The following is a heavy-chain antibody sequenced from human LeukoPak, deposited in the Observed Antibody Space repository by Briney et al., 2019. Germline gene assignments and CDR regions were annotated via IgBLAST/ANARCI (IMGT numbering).Heavy chain of an antibody. V-gene: IGHV3-74*01. Sequence: GGSLRLSCAASGFTFSRHWMHWVRHAPGKGLVWVSSIKGDQSNTNYADSVKGRFTISRDNANNTLYLQMNSLRAEDTAVYYCAREYNYDLDVWGKGTTVTVSS. CDR3: AREYNYDLDV. CDR2: IKGDQSNT. J-gene: IGHJ6*04. CDR1: GFTFSRHW.